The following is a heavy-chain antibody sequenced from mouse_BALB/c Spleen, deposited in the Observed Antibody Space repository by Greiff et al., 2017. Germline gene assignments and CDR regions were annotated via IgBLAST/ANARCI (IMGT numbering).Heavy chain of an antibody. J-gene: IGHJ4*01. CDR2: IDPSNGNT. CDR3: ADREYAMDY. CDR1: GFNFNDSY. Sequence: EVQLQQSGAELVKPGASVKLSCTASGFNFNDSYMHWVKQRPEQGLEWIGRIDPSNGNTKYDPKFQGKATITADTSSNTAYLQLSSLTSEDTAVYYYADREYAMDYWGQGTSVTVSS. D-gene: IGHD3-2*01. V-gene: IGHV14-3*02.